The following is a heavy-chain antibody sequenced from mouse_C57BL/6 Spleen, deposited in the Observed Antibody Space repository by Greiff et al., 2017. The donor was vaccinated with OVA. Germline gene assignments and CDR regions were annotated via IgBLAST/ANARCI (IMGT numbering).Heavy chain of an antibody. V-gene: IGHV1-52*01. CDR3: ARDYYGSSYTY. D-gene: IGHD1-1*01. CDR1: GYTFTSYW. J-gene: IGHJ2*01. Sequence: QVQLQQPGAELVRPGSSVKLSCKASGYTFTSYWMHWVKQRPIQGLEWIGNIDPSDSETHYNQKFKDKATLTVDKSSSTAYMQLSSLTSEDSAVYYCARDYYGSSYTYWGQGTTLTVAS. CDR2: IDPSDSET.